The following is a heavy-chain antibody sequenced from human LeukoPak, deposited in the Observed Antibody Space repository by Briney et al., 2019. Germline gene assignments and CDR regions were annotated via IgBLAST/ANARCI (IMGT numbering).Heavy chain of an antibody. J-gene: IGHJ6*03. CDR1: GGCFSGYY. CDR3: ARPYYYYMDV. V-gene: IGHV4-34*01. CDR2: INHSGST. Sequence: SETLSLTCAVYGGCFSGYYWSWIRQPPGKGLEWIGEINHSGSTNYNPSLKSRVTISVDTSKNQFSLKLSSVTAADTAVYYCARPYYYYMDVWGKGTTVTVSS.